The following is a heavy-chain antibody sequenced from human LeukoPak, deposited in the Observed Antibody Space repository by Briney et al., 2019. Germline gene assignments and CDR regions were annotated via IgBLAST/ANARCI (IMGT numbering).Heavy chain of an antibody. CDR2: IYYTGST. J-gene: IGHJ5*02. CDR3: ASGYGDYWFDP. CDR1: GGSISRDF. V-gene: IGHV4-59*01. Sequence: SETLSLTCTVSGGSISRDFWSWIRQPPGKGLEWIGYIYYTGSTNYNPSLKSRVTISIDTSKNQFSLRLSSVTAADTAVYYCASGYGDYWFDPWGQGTLVTVSS. D-gene: IGHD4-17*01.